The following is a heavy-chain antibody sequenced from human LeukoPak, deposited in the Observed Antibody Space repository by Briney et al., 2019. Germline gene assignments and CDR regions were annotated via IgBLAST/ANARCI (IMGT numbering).Heavy chain of an antibody. V-gene: IGHV3-48*01. J-gene: IGHJ6*02. Sequence: GGSLRLSCAASGFTFNTYTMNWVRQAPGKGLEWVSYISGSSGIIDYADSVRGRFTISRDNSKNTLYLQMNSLRAEDTAVYYCAKGPLQYYYYGMDVWGQGTTVTVSS. CDR1: GFTFNTYT. CDR3: AKGPLQYYYYGMDV. CDR2: ISGSSGII. D-gene: IGHD4-11*01.